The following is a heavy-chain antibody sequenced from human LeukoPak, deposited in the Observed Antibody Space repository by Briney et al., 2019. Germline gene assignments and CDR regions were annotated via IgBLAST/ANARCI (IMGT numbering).Heavy chain of an antibody. CDR2: ISSDSGTI. D-gene: IGHD3-16*01. J-gene: IGHJ4*02. Sequence: GGSLRLSCAASGFTFSTYNMNWVRQSPGKGLEWVSISSDSGTIYYGDSVKGRFTISRDNAKNSLYLQMNSLRVEDTAEYYCARDSGGVKLNWGQGTLVTVSS. V-gene: IGHV3-48*04. CDR3: ARDSGGVKLN. CDR1: GFTFSTYN.